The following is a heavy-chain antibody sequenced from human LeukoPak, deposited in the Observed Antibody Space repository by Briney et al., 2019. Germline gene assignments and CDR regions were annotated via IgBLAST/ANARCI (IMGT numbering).Heavy chain of an antibody. V-gene: IGHV3-30*04. J-gene: IGHJ4*02. Sequence: GGSLRLSCAASGFTFSSYAMHWVRQAPGKGLEWVAVISYDGSNKCYADSVKGRFTISRDNSKNTLYLQMNSLRAEDTAVYYCARDSSPSAARAVAGKYWGQGTLVTVSS. CDR3: ARDSSPSAARAVAGKY. CDR2: ISYDGSNK. CDR1: GFTFSSYA. D-gene: IGHD6-19*01.